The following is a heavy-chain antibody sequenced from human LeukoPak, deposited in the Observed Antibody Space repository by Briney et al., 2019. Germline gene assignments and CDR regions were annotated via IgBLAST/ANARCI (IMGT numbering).Heavy chain of an antibody. Sequence: GGSLRLSCAASGFTFSSYWMHWVRQAPGKGLVWVSRINSDGSSTSYAGSVKGRFTISRDNAKNTLYLQMNSLRAEDTAVYYCARADSSGWYWNFDYWGQGTLVTVSS. CDR3: ARADSSGWYWNFDY. J-gene: IGHJ4*02. CDR2: INSDGSST. CDR1: GFTFSSYW. V-gene: IGHV3-74*01. D-gene: IGHD6-19*01.